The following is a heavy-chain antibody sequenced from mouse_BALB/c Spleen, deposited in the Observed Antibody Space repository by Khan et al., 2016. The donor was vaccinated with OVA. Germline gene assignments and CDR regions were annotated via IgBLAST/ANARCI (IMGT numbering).Heavy chain of an antibody. CDR3: ARERYFDV. J-gene: IGHJ1*01. Sequence: EVMLVESGGGLVKPGGSLKLSCAASGFTFSDYYMYWVRQTPEKRLVWVATISDGGSYTYYPDSVKGRFTISRDNAKNNLYLQMSSLKSEDTAMYYCARERYFDVWGAGTTVTVSS. V-gene: IGHV5-4*02. CDR1: GFTFSDYY. CDR2: ISDGGSYT.